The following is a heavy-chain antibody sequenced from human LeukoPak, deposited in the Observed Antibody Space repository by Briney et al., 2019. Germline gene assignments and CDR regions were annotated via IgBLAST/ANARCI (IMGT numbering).Heavy chain of an antibody. CDR1: GGTFTSYG. V-gene: IGHV1-18*01. CDR2: ISAYNGNT. D-gene: IGHD2-15*01. Sequence: GASVKVSCKASGGTFTSYGISWVRQAPGQGLEWMGWISAYNGNTNYAQKLQGRVTMTTDTSTSTAYMELRSLRSDDTAVYYCAITSSGVVVAARGNYFDYWGQGTLVTVSS. J-gene: IGHJ4*02. CDR3: AITSSGVVVAARGNYFDY.